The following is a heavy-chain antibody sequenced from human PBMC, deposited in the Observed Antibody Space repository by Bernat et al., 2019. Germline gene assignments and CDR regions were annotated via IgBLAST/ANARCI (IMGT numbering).Heavy chain of an antibody. V-gene: IGHV3-30*18. Sequence: QVQLVESGGGVVQPGRSLRLSCAASGFTFSSYGMHWVRQAPGKGLEWVAVISNDGRNKYYADSVKDRLTISRDNSQNTLYLQMNSLRVEDTAVYYCAKERDSSTWYGGGFDCWGQGTLVTVSS. J-gene: IGHJ4*02. CDR2: ISNDGRNK. CDR1: GFTFSSYG. D-gene: IGHD6-13*01. CDR3: AKERDSSTWYGGGFDC.